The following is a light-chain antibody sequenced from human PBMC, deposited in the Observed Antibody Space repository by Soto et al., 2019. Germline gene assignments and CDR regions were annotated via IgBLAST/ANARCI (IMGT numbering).Light chain of an antibody. Sequence: EIVLTQSPGTLSLSPGESATLSCRARQSVSSNYLAWYQQKPGQAPRLLIYGASSRATGVRDRFSGSGSGTHFTLPISRLEHEDFAMYYCQQYDRSPETFGQGTKVEIK. J-gene: IGKJ1*01. CDR1: QSVSSNY. V-gene: IGKV3-20*01. CDR3: QQYDRSPET. CDR2: GAS.